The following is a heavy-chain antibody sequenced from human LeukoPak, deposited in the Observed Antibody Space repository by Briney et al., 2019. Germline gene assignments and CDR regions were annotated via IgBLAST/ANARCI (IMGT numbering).Heavy chain of an antibody. D-gene: IGHD1-26*01. V-gene: IGHV4-30-4*08. J-gene: IGHJ4*02. CDR2: IYYSGST. Sequence: SETLSLTCTVSGGSTSSGDYYWSWIRQPPGKGLEWIGYIYYSGSTYYNPSLKSRVTISVDTSKNQFSLKLSSVTAADTAVYYCARSSSVGATRPYYFDYWGQGTLVTVSS. CDR1: GGSTSSGDYY. CDR3: ARSSSVGATRPYYFDY.